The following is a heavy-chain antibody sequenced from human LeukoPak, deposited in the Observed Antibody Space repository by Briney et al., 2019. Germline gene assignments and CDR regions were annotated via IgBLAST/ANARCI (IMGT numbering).Heavy chain of an antibody. Sequence: ASVKVSCKASGYTFTSYAMHWVRQAPGQRLEWTGWINAGNGNTKYSQKFQGRVTITRDTSASTAYMELSSLRSEDTAVYYCARYVLWFGELLYDAFDIWGQGTMVTVSS. CDR1: GYTFTSYA. D-gene: IGHD3-10*01. J-gene: IGHJ3*02. CDR3: ARYVLWFGELLYDAFDI. V-gene: IGHV1-3*01. CDR2: INAGNGNT.